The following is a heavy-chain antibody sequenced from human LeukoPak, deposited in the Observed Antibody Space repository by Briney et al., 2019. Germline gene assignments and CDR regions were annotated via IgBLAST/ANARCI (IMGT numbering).Heavy chain of an antibody. Sequence: GGSLRLSCAASGFTFSSYAMSWVRQAPGKGLEWVSAISGSATATNYADSVKGRFTISRDNSKSTLYLQMNSLRVEDTAMYYCAKEASAGYPNWFAPWGRGTLVTVSS. V-gene: IGHV3-23*01. CDR3: AKEASAGYPNWFAP. J-gene: IGHJ5*02. D-gene: IGHD2-15*01. CDR2: ISGSATAT. CDR1: GFTFSSYA.